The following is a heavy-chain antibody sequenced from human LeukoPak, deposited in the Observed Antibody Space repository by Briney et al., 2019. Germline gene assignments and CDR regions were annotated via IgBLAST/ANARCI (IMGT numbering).Heavy chain of an antibody. Sequence: GGSLRLSCAASGFTFSTYSMNWIRQAPGKGLVWVSRINSDGSSTSYADSVKGRFTISRDNAKNTLYLQMNSLRAEDTAVYYCAREYYYGSGTNYGMDVWGQGTTVTVSS. V-gene: IGHV3-74*01. CDR3: AREYYYGSGTNYGMDV. J-gene: IGHJ6*02. CDR1: GFTFSTYS. D-gene: IGHD3-10*01. CDR2: INSDGSST.